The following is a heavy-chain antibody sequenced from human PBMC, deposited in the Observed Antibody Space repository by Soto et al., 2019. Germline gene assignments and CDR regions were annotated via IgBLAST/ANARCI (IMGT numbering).Heavy chain of an antibody. D-gene: IGHD2-15*01. J-gene: IGHJ4*02. CDR1: GYTFTSYG. V-gene: IGHV1-18*01. Sequence: ASVKVSCKASGYTFTSYGISWVRQAPGQGLEWMGRISAYNGNTNYAQKLQGRVTMTTDTSTSTAHMELRSLRSDDTAVYYCARDRYCSGGSCYLGIFDYWGQGTLVTVSS. CDR3: ARDRYCSGGSCYLGIFDY. CDR2: ISAYNGNT.